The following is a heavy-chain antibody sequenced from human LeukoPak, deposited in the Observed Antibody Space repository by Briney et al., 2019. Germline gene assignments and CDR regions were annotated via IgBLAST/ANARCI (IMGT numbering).Heavy chain of an antibody. CDR1: GFSLSNYG. Sequence: GRSLRLSCAASGFSLSNYGMHWVRQAPGKGLEWVAVMSYDGSYAYYADSVKGRFTLSRDNPKNTLYLHMNSLRAEDTAVYYCVKDRDRIVRPGAITVSGSFDYWGQGTLVTVSS. CDR2: MSYDGSYA. V-gene: IGHV3-30*18. D-gene: IGHD1-14*01. CDR3: VKDRDRIVRPGAITVSGSFDY. J-gene: IGHJ4*02.